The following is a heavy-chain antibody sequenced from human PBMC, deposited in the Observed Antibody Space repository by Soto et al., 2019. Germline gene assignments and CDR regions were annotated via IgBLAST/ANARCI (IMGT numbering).Heavy chain of an antibody. D-gene: IGHD3-10*01. CDR3: ARDGKNTMVRGVIITFDY. J-gene: IGHJ4*02. CDR1: GFTFSSYW. Sequence: GESLKISCAASGFTFSSYWMSWVRQAPGKGLEWVANIKQDGSEKYYVDSVKGRFTISRDNAKNSLYLQMNSLRAEDTAVYYCARDGKNTMVRGVIITFDYWGQGTLVTVSS. V-gene: IGHV3-7*01. CDR2: IKQDGSEK.